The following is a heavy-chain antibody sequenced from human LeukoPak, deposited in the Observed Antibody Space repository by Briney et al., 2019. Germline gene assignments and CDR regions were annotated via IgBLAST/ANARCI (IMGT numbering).Heavy chain of an antibody. D-gene: IGHD3-10*01. CDR2: IYSGGST. J-gene: IGHJ6*02. V-gene: IGHV3-66*04. CDR3: ARQNDYYGSGSYYNGGMDV. Sequence: AGGSLRLSCAASEFTVSNNYMGWVRQAPGKGLEWVSVIYSGGSTYYADSVRGRFTISRDNSKNTLSLQMNSLRAEDTAVYYCARQNDYYGSGSYYNGGMDVWGQGTTVTVSS. CDR1: EFTVSNNY.